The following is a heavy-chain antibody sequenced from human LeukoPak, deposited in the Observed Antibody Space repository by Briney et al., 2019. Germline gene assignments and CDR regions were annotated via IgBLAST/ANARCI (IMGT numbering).Heavy chain of an antibody. V-gene: IGHV4-59*12. Sequence: PSETLSLTCTVSGGSISSYYWSWIRQPPGKGLEWIGYIYYSGSTNYNPSLKSRVTISVDTSKNQFSLKLSSVTAADTAVCYCARLRSAYYDFWSGYENWFDPWGQGTLVTVSS. CDR1: GGSISSYY. CDR3: ARLRSAYYDFWSGYENWFDP. CDR2: IYYSGST. J-gene: IGHJ5*02. D-gene: IGHD3-3*01.